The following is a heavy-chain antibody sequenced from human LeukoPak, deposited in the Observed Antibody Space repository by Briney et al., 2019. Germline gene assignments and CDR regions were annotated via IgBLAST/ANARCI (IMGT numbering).Heavy chain of an antibody. J-gene: IGHJ6*03. D-gene: IGHD2-8*01. V-gene: IGHV1-69*06. Sequence: ASVKVSCKASGGTFSSYAISWVRQAPGQGLEWMGGIIPIFGTANYAQKFQGRVTITADKSTSTAYMELSSLRSEDTAVYYCARSSSKSLIVLMVYAIHPYYYYMDVWGKGTTVTVSS. CDR1: GGTFSSYA. CDR2: IIPIFGTA. CDR3: ARSSSKSLIVLMVYAIHPYYYYMDV.